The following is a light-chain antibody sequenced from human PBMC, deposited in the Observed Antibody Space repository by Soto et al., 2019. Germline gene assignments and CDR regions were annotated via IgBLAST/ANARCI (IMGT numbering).Light chain of an antibody. V-gene: IGKV3-20*01. Sequence: EIVLTQSPGTLSLSPGEIATLSCRASQSVSSSYLAWYQQKPGQAPRLLIYAASSRATGIPDRFSGSGSGTDFTLTISRLEPEDFAVYYCQQYGSSPFTFGGGTKVEIK. CDR1: QSVSSSY. CDR3: QQYGSSPFT. J-gene: IGKJ4*01. CDR2: AAS.